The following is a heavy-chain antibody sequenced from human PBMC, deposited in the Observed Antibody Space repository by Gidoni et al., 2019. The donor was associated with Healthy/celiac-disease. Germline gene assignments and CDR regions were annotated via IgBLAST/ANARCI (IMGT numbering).Heavy chain of an antibody. D-gene: IGHD3-10*01. J-gene: IGHJ4*02. CDR3: AGNYYGSGSYYNPPFDY. V-gene: IGHV1-2*04. Sequence: QVQLVQSGAEVKKPGASVKVSCQASGYTFTGYYMHWVRQAPGQGLEWMGMINPNRGGKNYAQKFQGWVTMTRDTSISTAYMELSSLRSDDTAVYYCAGNYYGSGSYYNPPFDYWGQGTLVTVSS. CDR1: GYTFTGYY. CDR2: INPNRGGK.